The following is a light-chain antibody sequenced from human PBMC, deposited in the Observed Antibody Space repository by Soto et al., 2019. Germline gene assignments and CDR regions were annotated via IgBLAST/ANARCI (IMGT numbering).Light chain of an antibody. CDR1: QGVSNNY. V-gene: IGKV3-20*01. J-gene: IGKJ1*01. CDR3: QQYGSSGT. Sequence: EIELTQSPATLSPSAGERASLSCRASQGVSNNYLAWYQQKPGQAPRLLIYGAYNRATGIPDRFSGSGSGTYFTLTISRLEPEDFAVYYCQQYGSSGTFGQGTKVDIK. CDR2: GAY.